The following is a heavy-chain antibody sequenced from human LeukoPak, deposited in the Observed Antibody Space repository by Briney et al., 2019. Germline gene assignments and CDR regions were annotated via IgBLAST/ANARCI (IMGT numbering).Heavy chain of an antibody. Sequence: SETLSLTCTVTGGSISSYYWSWIRQPPGKGLEWIGYICYSGSTNYNPSLKSRVTISVDTSKNQFSLKLSSVTAAETAVYYCARRVGYSYDHWFDPWGQGTLVTVSS. D-gene: IGHD5-18*01. V-gene: IGHV4-59*08. J-gene: IGHJ5*02. CDR1: GGSISSYY. CDR2: ICYSGST. CDR3: ARRVGYSYDHWFDP.